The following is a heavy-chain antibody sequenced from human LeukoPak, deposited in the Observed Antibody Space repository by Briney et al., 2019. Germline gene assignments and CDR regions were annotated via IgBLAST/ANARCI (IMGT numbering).Heavy chain of an antibody. CDR1: GGSISSHY. Sequence: PSETLSLTCTVSGGSISSHYWSWIRQPPGKGLEWIGYIYYSGGTNYNPSLKSRVTISVDTSKNQFSLKLSSVTAADTAVYYCARRYYGYFDYWGQGTLVTVSS. V-gene: IGHV4-59*11. CDR2: IYYSGGT. D-gene: IGHD3-10*01. J-gene: IGHJ4*02. CDR3: ARRYYGYFDY.